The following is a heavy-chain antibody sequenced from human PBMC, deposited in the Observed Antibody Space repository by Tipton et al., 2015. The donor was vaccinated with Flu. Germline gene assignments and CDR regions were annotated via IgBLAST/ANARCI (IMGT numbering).Heavy chain of an antibody. CDR3: ARGSLVDRIRGKGFDY. J-gene: IGHJ4*02. CDR2: INPNSGGT. CDR1: GYTFTGYY. Sequence: QVQLVQSGAEVKKPGASVKVSCKASGYTFTGYYMHWVRQAPGQGLEWMGRINPNSGGTNYAQKFQGRVTMTRDTSISTAYMELSRLRSDDTAVYYCARGSLVDRIRGKGFDYWGQGTLVTVSS. V-gene: IGHV1-2*06. D-gene: IGHD3-16*01.